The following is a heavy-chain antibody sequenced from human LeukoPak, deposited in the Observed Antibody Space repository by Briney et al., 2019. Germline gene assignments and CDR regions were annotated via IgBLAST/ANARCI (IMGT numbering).Heavy chain of an antibody. CDR2: ISAYNGNT. CDR3: ARDHGERGSPPDAFFDL. Sequence: ASVTVSFKASGYTFTSYGISWVRQAPGQGLEWVGWISAYNGNTNYAQKLQGRVTMTTGTSTSTAYMELRSLRSDDTAVYYCARDHGERGSPPDAFFDLWGRGTLVTVSS. J-gene: IGHJ2*01. V-gene: IGHV1-18*01. CDR1: GYTFTSYG. D-gene: IGHD3-10*01.